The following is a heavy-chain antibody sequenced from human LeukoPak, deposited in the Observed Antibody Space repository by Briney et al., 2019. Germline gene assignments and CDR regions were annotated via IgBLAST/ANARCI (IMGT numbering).Heavy chain of an antibody. V-gene: IGHV3-21*01. Sequence: GGSLRLSCAASGFTFSSYSMNWVRQAPGKGLEWASSISSSSSYIYYADSVKGRFTISRDNAKNSPYLQMNSLRAEDTAVYYCARDIEYSSNFDYWGQGTLVTVSS. D-gene: IGHD5-18*01. J-gene: IGHJ4*02. CDR3: ARDIEYSSNFDY. CDR1: GFTFSSYS. CDR2: ISSSSSYI.